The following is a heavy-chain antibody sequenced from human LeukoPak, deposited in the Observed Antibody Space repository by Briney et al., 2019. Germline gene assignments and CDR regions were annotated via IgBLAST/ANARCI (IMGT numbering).Heavy chain of an antibody. J-gene: IGHJ4*02. CDR1: GFTFSSYG. CDR2: ISGSGGST. Sequence: GGTLRLSCTASGFTFSSYGMSWVRQAPGKGLDWVSAISGSGGSTYYADSVKGRFSISRDNSKNTLYLQMNSLRAEDTAVYYCAKDGLGDYYDSSAHHWGQGTLVTVSS. V-gene: IGHV3-23*01. D-gene: IGHD3-22*01. CDR3: AKDGLGDYYDSSAHH.